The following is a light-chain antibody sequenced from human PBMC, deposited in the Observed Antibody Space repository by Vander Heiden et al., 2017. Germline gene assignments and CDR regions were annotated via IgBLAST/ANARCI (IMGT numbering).Light chain of an antibody. CDR3: LQTFTVWT. CDR2: AAD. V-gene: IGKV1-39*01. J-gene: IGKJ1*01. Sequence: DIQLTQSPSSLSASVGDRVTITCRPSQSISTYLSWYQQKPGKAPKLLIYAADNLESGVPSRFSGSYSETDFTLTISDLQPEDFATYCMLQTFTVWTFGPGTRVEVK. CDR1: QSISTY.